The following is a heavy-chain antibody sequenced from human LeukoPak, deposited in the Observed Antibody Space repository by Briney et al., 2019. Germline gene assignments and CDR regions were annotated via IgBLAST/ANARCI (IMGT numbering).Heavy chain of an antibody. CDR2: ISWNSGSI. J-gene: IGHJ4*02. Sequence: GRSLRLSCAGSGFIFNNYATHWVRQPPGKGLEWVSGISWNSGSIDYADSMKGRFTISRDNAKNSLYLQMNSLRVEDTAFYYCAKDNRRHYTSGPNPDSLHWGQGALVTVSS. CDR3: AKDNRRHYTSGPNPDSLH. D-gene: IGHD6-19*01. V-gene: IGHV3-9*01. CDR1: GFIFNNYA.